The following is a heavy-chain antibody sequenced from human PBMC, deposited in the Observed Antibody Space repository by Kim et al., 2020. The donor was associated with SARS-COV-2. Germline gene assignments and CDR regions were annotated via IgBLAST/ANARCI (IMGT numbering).Heavy chain of an antibody. CDR3: AKDQKAVAGGYFDY. J-gene: IGHJ4*02. CDR2: ISWNSGSI. Sequence: GGSLRLSCAASGFTFDDYAMHWVRQAPGKGLEWVSGISWNSGSIGYADSVKGRFTISRDNAKNSLYLQMNSLRAEDTVLYYCAKDQKAVAGGYFDYWGQGTLVTVSS. D-gene: IGHD6-19*01. V-gene: IGHV3-9*01. CDR1: GFTFDDYA.